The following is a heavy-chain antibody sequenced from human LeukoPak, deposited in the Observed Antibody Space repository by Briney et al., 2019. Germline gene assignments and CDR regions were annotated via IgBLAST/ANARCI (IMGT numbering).Heavy chain of an antibody. CDR2: IRSKAYGGTT. CDR1: GFTFGDYA. Sequence: GGSLRLSCTASGFTFGDYAMSWFRQAPGEGLEWVGFIRSKAYGGTTEYAASVKGRFTISRDDSKSIAYLQMNSLKTEDTAVYYCTRDLSSGWYGGFFDYWGQGTLVTVSS. D-gene: IGHD6-19*01. J-gene: IGHJ4*02. V-gene: IGHV3-49*03. CDR3: TRDLSSGWYGGFFDY.